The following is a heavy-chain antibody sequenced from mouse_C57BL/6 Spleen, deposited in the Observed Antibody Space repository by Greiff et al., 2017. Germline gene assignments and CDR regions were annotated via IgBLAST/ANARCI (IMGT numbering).Heavy chain of an antibody. D-gene: IGHD4-1*01. CDR2: IDPSDSYT. CDR1: GYTFTSYW. V-gene: IGHV1-50*01. Sequence: QVQLQQSGAELVKPGASVKLSCKASGYTFTSYWMQWVKQRPGQGLEWIGEIDPSDSYTNYNQKFKGKATLTVDTSSSTAYMQLSSLTSEDSAVYYCARKLGRYYAMDYWGQGTSVTVSS. J-gene: IGHJ4*01. CDR3: ARKLGRYYAMDY.